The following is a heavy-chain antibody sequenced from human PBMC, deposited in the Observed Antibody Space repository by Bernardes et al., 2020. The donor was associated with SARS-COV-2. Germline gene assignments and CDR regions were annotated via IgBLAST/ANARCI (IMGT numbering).Heavy chain of an antibody. CDR1: EFTLSNYW. J-gene: IGHJ3*01. Sequence: GGSLRLSCAGSEFTLSNYWMHWVRQAPGKGLVWVSRIDSDGRVTNYAGSVKGRFTISRDNARNTLYLQMNSLRDEDTAVYYCTRVLEGRAGTFDVWGQGTMVTVSS. CDR3: TRVLEGRAGTFDV. CDR2: IDSDGRVT. D-gene: IGHD2-15*01. V-gene: IGHV3-74*01.